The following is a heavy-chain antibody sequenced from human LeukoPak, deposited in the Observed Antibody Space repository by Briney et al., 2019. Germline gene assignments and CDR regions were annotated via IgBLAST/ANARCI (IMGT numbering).Heavy chain of an antibody. CDR1: GGSISGYY. Sequence: SETLSLTCTVSGGSISGYYWTWIRQPPGKGLEWIGETSHSGSTNYNPSLKSRVTISIDTSKNQFSLKLSSTTAADTAVYYCARAHQLLPNWFDPWGQGTLVTVSS. CDR2: TSHSGST. J-gene: IGHJ5*02. V-gene: IGHV4-34*01. CDR3: ARAHQLLPNWFDP. D-gene: IGHD2-2*01.